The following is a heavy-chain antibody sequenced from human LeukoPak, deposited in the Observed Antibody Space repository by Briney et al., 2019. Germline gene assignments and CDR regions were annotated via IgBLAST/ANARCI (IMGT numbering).Heavy chain of an antibody. Sequence: SETLSLTCTVSGGSISSSSYYWGWIRQLPGKGLEWIGSIYYSGSTYYNPSLKSRVTISVDTSKNQFSLKLSSVTAADTAVYYCARGQRDIVVVVAAKYYYYGMDVWGQGTTVTVSS. V-gene: IGHV4-39*07. CDR3: ARGQRDIVVVVAAKYYYYGMDV. D-gene: IGHD2-15*01. J-gene: IGHJ6*02. CDR1: GGSISSSSYY. CDR2: IYYSGST.